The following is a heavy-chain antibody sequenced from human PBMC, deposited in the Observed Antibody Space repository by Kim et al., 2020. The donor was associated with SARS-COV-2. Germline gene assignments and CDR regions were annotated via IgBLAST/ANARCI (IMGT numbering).Heavy chain of an antibody. D-gene: IGHD3-22*01. CDR3: ARGLTMIEVVIPGGWFDP. Sequence: SETLSLTCTVSGGSISSSSYYWGWIRQPPGKGLEWIGSIYYSGSTYYNPSLKSRVTISVDTSKNQFSLKLSSVTAADTAVYYCARGLTMIEVVIPGGWFDPWGQGTLVTVSS. V-gene: IGHV4-39*01. CDR1: GGSISSSSYY. J-gene: IGHJ5*02. CDR2: IYYSGST.